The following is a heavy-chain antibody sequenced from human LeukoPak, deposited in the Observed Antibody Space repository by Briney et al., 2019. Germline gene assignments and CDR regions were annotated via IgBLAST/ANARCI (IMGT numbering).Heavy chain of an antibody. Sequence: ASVKVSCTASGYTFTGYYMHWVRQAPGQGLEWMGWINPNSGGTNYAQKFQGRVTMTRDTSISTAYMELSRLRSDDTAVYYCARAEGSSGWDAFDIWGQGTMVTVSS. CDR1: GYTFTGYY. V-gene: IGHV1-2*02. CDR3: ARAEGSSGWDAFDI. D-gene: IGHD6-19*01. J-gene: IGHJ3*02. CDR2: INPNSGGT.